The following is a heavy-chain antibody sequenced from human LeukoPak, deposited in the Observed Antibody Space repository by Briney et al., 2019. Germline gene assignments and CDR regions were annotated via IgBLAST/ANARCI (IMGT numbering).Heavy chain of an antibody. J-gene: IGHJ4*02. V-gene: IGHV1-69*04. CDR3: AREPILGYCSGGSCYSRGAYFDY. CDR2: IIPILGIA. D-gene: IGHD2-15*01. CDR1: GGTFSSYA. Sequence: SVKVSCKASGGTFSSYAISWVRQAPGQGLEWMGRIIPILGIANYAQKFQGGVTITADKSTSTAYMELSSLRSEDTAVYYCAREPILGYCSGGSCYSRGAYFDYWGQGTLVTVSS.